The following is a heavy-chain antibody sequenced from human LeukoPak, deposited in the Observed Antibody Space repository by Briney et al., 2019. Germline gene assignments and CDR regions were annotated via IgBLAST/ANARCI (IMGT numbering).Heavy chain of an antibody. V-gene: IGHV4-4*02. CDR3: ALGYNDIWEL. D-gene: IGHD5-24*01. Sequence: SGTLSLTCAVSSGSISSSTWWSWVRQPPGKGLEWIGEINHSGSPHYTPSLKSRVTISVDTSDNKFSLKMISVTAADAAVYYCALGYNDIWELWGRGTLVTVSS. CDR1: SGSISSSTW. CDR2: INHSGSP. J-gene: IGHJ4*02.